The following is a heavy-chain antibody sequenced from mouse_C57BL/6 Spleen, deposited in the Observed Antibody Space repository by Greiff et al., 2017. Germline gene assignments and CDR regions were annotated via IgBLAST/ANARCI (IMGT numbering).Heavy chain of an antibody. CDR3: AIDGKDRDDMDY. CDR2: IHPSDSAT. CDR1: GYTFTSYW. J-gene: IGHJ4*01. Sequence: QVQLQQPGAELVKPGASVKVSCEASGYTFTSYWMHWVQQRPGQGLEWIGRIHPSDSATNYNQKFKGKATLTVDKSSSTTYMQLSSLTSEDAAGYDCAIDGKDRDDMDYWGQGTTVTVSS. D-gene: IGHD1-1*01. V-gene: IGHV1-74*01.